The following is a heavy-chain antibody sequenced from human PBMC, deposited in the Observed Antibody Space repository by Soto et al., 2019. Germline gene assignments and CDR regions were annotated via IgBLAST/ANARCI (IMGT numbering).Heavy chain of an antibody. V-gene: IGHV3-23*01. CDR2: ISGSGGST. Sequence: EVQLLESGGGLVQPGGSLRLSCAASGFTFSSYAMSWVRQAPGKGLEWVSAISGSGGSTYYADSVKGRFTISRDNSKNTLYLQMNSLRAEDTAVYYCAKGIAAAGTRDYYHYYYMDVWGKGTTVTVSS. D-gene: IGHD6-13*01. CDR1: GFTFSSYA. CDR3: AKGIAAAGTRDYYHYYYMDV. J-gene: IGHJ6*03.